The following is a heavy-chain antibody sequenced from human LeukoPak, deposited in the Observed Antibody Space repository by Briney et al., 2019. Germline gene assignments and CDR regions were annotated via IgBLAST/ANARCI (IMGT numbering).Heavy chain of an antibody. D-gene: IGHD2-2*01. V-gene: IGHV3-21*01. CDR2: LSSSSSYI. CDR1: GFMFSSYS. Sequence: GGSLRLSCAASGFMFSSYSMNWVRQAPGKGPEWVSSLSSSSSYIYYADSVKGRFTISRDNAKNSLYLQMNSLRAEDMAVYYCARTEVIPAAIGENYYYGMDVWGKGTTVTVSS. J-gene: IGHJ6*04. CDR3: ARTEVIPAAIGENYYYGMDV.